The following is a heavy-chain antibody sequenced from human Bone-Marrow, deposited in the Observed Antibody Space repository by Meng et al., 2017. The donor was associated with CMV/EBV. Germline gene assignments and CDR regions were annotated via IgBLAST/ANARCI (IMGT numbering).Heavy chain of an antibody. CDR1: GGSISSYY. J-gene: IGHJ4*02. CDR3: ARGSGFRSGSYYGG. Sequence: SETLSLTCTVSGGSISSYYWSWIRQPPGKGLEWIGYIYYSGSTNYNPSLKSRVTISVDTSKNQFSLKLSSVTAADTAVYYCARGSGFRSGSYYGGWGQGTLVTVSS. CDR2: IYYSGST. V-gene: IGHV4-59*12. D-gene: IGHD1-26*01.